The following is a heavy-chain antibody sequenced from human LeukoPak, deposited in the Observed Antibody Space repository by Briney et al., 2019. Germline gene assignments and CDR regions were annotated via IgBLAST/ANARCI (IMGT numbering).Heavy chain of an antibody. Sequence: GASVKVSCKASGYTFTSYYMHWVRQAPGQGLEWMGWISAYNGNTNYAQKLQGRVTMTTDTSTSTAYMELRSLRSDDTAVYYCARGPQGPSSHDAGYSQHWGQGTLVTVSS. D-gene: IGHD2-2*01. J-gene: IGHJ1*01. CDR3: ARGPQGPSSHDAGYSQH. CDR2: ISAYNGNT. CDR1: GYTFTSYY. V-gene: IGHV1-18*04.